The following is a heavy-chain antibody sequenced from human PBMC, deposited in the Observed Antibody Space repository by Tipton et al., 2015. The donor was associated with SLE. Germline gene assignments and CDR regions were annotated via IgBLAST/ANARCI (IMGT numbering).Heavy chain of an antibody. Sequence: TLSLTCTVSGGSVSSNYWSWIRQPPGKGLEWIGYIDYRDITNYNPSLKSRVTMSIDTSRSQFSLKLTSVTAADAAVYYCAGDSYGLDYWGQGTLVTVSS. V-gene: IGHV4-59*08. CDR1: GGSVSSNY. CDR2: IDYRDIT. D-gene: IGHD5-18*01. J-gene: IGHJ4*02. CDR3: AGDSYGLDY.